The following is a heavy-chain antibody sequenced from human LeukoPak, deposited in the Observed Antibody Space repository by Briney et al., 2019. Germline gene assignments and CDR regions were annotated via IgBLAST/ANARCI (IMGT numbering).Heavy chain of an antibody. CDR3: ARDKYDFWSGYRDYYGMDV. D-gene: IGHD3-3*01. V-gene: IGHV4-59*01. CDR1: GGSXSSYY. CDR2: IYYSGST. J-gene: IGHJ6*02. Sequence: LSLTXXXSGGSXSSYYWSWIRPPPGKGLEWIGYIYYSGSTNYNPSLKSRVTISVDTSKNQFSLKLSSVTAADTAVYYCARDKYDFWSGYRDYYGMDVWGQGTTVTVSS.